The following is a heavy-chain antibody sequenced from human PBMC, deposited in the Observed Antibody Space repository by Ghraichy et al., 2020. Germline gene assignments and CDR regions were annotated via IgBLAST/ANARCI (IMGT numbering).Heavy chain of an antibody. J-gene: IGHJ6*02. Sequence: ASVKVSCKASGYTFTNYDINWVRQATGQGLEWMGWMSPNSDDTGCAQKFQGRVTMTRNTSITTAYMELSSLRSEDTAVYYCARAMTWEYYDSSGLPVWGMDVWGQGTTVTVSS. D-gene: IGHD3-22*01. CDR3: ARAMTWEYYDSSGLPVWGMDV. V-gene: IGHV1-8*01. CDR2: MSPNSDDT. CDR1: GYTFTNYD.